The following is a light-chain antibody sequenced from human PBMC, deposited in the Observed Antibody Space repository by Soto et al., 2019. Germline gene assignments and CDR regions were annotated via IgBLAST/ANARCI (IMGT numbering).Light chain of an antibody. CDR2: GAV. V-gene: IGKV3-15*01. Sequence: EVVMTQSPVTLSVSPGERATLSCRASQSVGGDLAWYQQTPGQTPRLLIYGAVTRATGVAARFSGAGSGTEFTLTVDSLQSEDVAIYYCRQYNAWPRTFGQGTKLEI. CDR3: RQYNAWPRT. CDR1: QSVGGD. J-gene: IGKJ2*01.